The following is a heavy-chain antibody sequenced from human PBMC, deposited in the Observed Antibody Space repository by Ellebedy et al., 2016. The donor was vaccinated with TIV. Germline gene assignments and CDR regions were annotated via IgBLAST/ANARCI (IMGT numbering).Heavy chain of an antibody. D-gene: IGHD5-24*01. J-gene: IGHJ4*02. Sequence: GESLKISCAASGFTFSRYWMSWLRQAPGKGLEYVAHIKFDEIEAYHADSVKGRFIISRDSAKNSLYLQMNSLRAEDTAVYYCARATSGFDYWGQGALATVSS. CDR3: ARATSGFDY. CDR1: GFTFSRYW. CDR2: IKFDEIEA. V-gene: IGHV3-7*04.